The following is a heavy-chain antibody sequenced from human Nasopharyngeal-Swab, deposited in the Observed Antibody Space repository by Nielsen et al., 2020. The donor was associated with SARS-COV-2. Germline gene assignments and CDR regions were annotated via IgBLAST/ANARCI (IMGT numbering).Heavy chain of an antibody. CDR3: AVHSSGWYLPFDY. D-gene: IGHD6-19*01. CDR2: INTNTGNP. J-gene: IGHJ4*02. V-gene: IGHV7-4-1*01. CDR1: GYTFTSYA. Sequence: ASVKVSCKASGYTFTSYAMNWVRQAPGQGLEWMGWINTNTGNPTYAQGFTGRSVFSLDTSVSTAYLQICSLKAEDTAVYYCAVHSSGWYLPFDYWGQGTLVTVSS.